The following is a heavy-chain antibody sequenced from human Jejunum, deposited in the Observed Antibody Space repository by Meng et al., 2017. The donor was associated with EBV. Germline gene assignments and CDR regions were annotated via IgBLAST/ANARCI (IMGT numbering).Heavy chain of an antibody. CDR2: IKPNTGYP. CDR3: ARVRPGGGWFDP. D-gene: IGHD2-8*02. J-gene: IGHJ5*02. Sequence: LQLGVELEKPGASVQVSCKASGYPFTSSGINWVRQAPGQGLEWMGWIKPNTGYPTYAQDFTGRFVFSLDTSVSTAYLQITSLSTEDNAVYYCARVRPGGGWFDPWGQGTLVTVS. V-gene: IGHV7-4-1*02. CDR1: GYPFTSSG.